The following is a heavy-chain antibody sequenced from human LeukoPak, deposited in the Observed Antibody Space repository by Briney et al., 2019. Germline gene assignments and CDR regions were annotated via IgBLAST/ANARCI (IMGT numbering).Heavy chain of an antibody. CDR2: ISGSGGST. CDR1: GFTFSSYA. CDR3: AKGDNYYDSSGYYPADLDY. Sequence: PGGSLRLSCAASGFTFSSYAMSWVRQAPGKGLEWVSAISGSGGSTSYADSVKGRFTISRDNSKNTLYLQMNSLRAEDTAVYYCAKGDNYYDSSGYYPADLDYWGQGTLVTVSS. D-gene: IGHD3-22*01. V-gene: IGHV3-23*01. J-gene: IGHJ4*02.